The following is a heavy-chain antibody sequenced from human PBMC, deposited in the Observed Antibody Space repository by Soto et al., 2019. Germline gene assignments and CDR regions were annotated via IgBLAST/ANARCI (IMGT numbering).Heavy chain of an antibody. Sequence: QVQLVESGGGVVRPGRSLRLSCAASGFTFSYYGMHWVRQAPGKGLEWVAVISYDGSDKYYADSVKGRFTISRDNSKNTLDLQMNSLRDDDTAVYYCAKGLGELSPESYDHWGQGTLITVSS. D-gene: IGHD3-16*02. CDR3: AKGLGELSPESYDH. V-gene: IGHV3-30*18. CDR2: ISYDGSDK. CDR1: GFTFSYYG. J-gene: IGHJ4*02.